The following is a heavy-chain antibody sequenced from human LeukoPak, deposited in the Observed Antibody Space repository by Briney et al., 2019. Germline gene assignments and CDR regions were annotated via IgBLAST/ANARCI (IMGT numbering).Heavy chain of an antibody. CDR2: ISYDGSNK. J-gene: IGHJ4*02. CDR1: GFTFSSYA. V-gene: IGHV3-30-3*01. CDR3: AGDSRYYDILTGYGSSYYFDY. D-gene: IGHD3-9*01. Sequence: GGSLRLSCAASGFTFSSYAMHWVRQAPGKGLEWVAVISYDGSNKYYADSVKGRFTISRDNSKNTLYLQMNSLRAEDTAVYYCAGDSRYYDILTGYGSSYYFDYWGQGTLVTVSS.